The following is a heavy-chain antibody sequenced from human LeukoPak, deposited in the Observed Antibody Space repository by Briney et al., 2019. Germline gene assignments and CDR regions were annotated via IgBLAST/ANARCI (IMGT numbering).Heavy chain of an antibody. CDR1: GYTFTSYA. CDR3: ARIGGDYVHDAFDI. D-gene: IGHD4-17*01. Sequence: ASVKVSCKASGYTFTSYAMHWVRQAPGQRLEWMGWINAGNGNTKYSQKFQGRVTITRDTSASTAYMELSSLRSDDTAVYYCARIGGDYVHDAFDIWGQGTMVTVSS. J-gene: IGHJ3*02. CDR2: INAGNGNT. V-gene: IGHV1-3*01.